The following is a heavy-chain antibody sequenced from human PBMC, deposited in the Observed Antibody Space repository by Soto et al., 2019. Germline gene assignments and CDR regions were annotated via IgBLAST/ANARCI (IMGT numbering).Heavy chain of an antibody. CDR1: GDAISSNNW. Sequence: SETLSLTCAVSGDAISSNNWWTWVRQPPGKGPEWIGEINHSGSTNYNPSLKSRVTISVDTSKNQFSLKLSSVTAADTAVYYCARGVPYSYGYVSWFDPWGQGTLVTVSS. CDR3: ARGVPYSYGYVSWFDP. D-gene: IGHD5-18*01. CDR2: INHSGST. J-gene: IGHJ5*02. V-gene: IGHV4-4*02.